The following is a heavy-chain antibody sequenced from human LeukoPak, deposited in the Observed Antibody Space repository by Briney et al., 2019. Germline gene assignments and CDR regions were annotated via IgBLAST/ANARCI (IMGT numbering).Heavy chain of an antibody. J-gene: IGHJ4*02. D-gene: IGHD2-15*01. CDR3: AKSPVSSCRGSFCYPFDY. CDR1: GFTFSSYG. V-gene: IGHV3-30*18. Sequence: PGGSLRLSCAASGFTFSSYGMHWVRQAPGKGLEWVAVISYDGSNKYYADSVKGRFTISRDNSRNTLYLQMNTLRAEDTAVYFCAKSPVSSCRGSFCYPFDYWGQGNLVTVSS. CDR2: ISYDGSNK.